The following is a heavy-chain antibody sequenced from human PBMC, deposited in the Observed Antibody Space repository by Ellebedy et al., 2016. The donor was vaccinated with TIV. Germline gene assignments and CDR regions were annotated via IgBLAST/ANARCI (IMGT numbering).Heavy chain of an antibody. CDR2: ISSSSSTI. J-gene: IGHJ6*02. CDR3: ARATDIVATIGGDYYYYGMDV. V-gene: IGHV3-48*04. D-gene: IGHD5-12*01. CDR1: GFTVSSNY. Sequence: PGGSLRLSCEGSGFTVSSNYMSWVRQAPGKGLEWVSYISSSSSTIYYADSVKGRFTISRDNAKNSLYLQMNSLRAEDTAVYYCARATDIVATIGGDYYYYGMDVWGQGTTVTVSS.